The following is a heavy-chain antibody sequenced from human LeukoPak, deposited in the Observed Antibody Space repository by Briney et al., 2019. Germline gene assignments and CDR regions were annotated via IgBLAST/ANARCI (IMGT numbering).Heavy chain of an antibody. D-gene: IGHD3-22*01. Sequence: GESLKISCKGSGYSFTSYWIGWVRQMPGKGLEWMGIIYPGDSDTRYSPSFQGQVTISADNSISTAYLQWSSLRASDTAMYYCARRISNYYDSSGYYSLDYWGQGTLVTVSS. CDR3: ARRISNYYDSSGYYSLDY. CDR2: IYPGDSDT. V-gene: IGHV5-51*01. J-gene: IGHJ4*02. CDR1: GYSFTSYW.